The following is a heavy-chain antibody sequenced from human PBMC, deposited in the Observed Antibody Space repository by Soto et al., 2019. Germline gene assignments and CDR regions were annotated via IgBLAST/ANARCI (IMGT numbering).Heavy chain of an antibody. CDR3: ARVLRGVGNWFDP. V-gene: IGHV1-18*01. CDR1: GDTFTNFG. D-gene: IGHD3-10*01. Sequence: HLVQSGPEVKQPGASVTVSCKTSGDTFTNFGLSWVRQAPGQGLEWMGWIATYNSNKNYAQKCQGRLSLTTDTSTSTASMELKSLGYDDTAVYYCARVLRGVGNWFDPCGKGTLVTVSS. J-gene: IGHJ5*02. CDR2: IATYNSNK.